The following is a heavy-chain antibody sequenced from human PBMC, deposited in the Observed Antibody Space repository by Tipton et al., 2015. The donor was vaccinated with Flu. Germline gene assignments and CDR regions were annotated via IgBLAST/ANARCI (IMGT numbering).Heavy chain of an antibody. Sequence: SLRLSCAASGFIFSSYSMSWVRQAPGRRLEWVSSISSSGSYIYYADSVQGRFTISRDNAKNSLYLEMNSLRVEDTAVYYCASPRWGSGEAFDIWGQGTRVTVSS. CDR2: ISSSGSYI. D-gene: IGHD3-10*01. V-gene: IGHV3-21*01. J-gene: IGHJ3*02. CDR1: GFIFSSYS. CDR3: ASPRWGSGEAFDI.